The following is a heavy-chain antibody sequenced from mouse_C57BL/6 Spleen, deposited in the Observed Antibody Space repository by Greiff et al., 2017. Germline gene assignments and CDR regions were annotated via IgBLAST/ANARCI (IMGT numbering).Heavy chain of an antibody. V-gene: IGHV1-26*01. CDR3: ASYGNYEVYFDY. J-gene: IGHJ2*01. Sequence: EVQLQQSGPELVKPGASVKISCKASGYTFTDYYMNWVKQSHGKSLEWIGDINPNNGGTSYNQKFKGKATLTVDKSYSTAYMELRSLTSEDSAVYYYASYGNYEVYFDYWGQGTTLTVSS. CDR1: GYTFTDYY. D-gene: IGHD2-1*01. CDR2: INPNNGGT.